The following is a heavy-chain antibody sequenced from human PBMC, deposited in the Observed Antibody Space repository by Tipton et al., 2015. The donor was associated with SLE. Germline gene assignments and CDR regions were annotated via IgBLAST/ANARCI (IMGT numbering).Heavy chain of an antibody. Sequence: GLVKPSETLSLTCAVYGGSFSGYFWNWIRQPPGKGLEWIGEINQSGSTNYNPSLKSRATISVDTSKNQFSLKLSSVTAADTAVYYCARGGGSYMYPVDYWGQGTLVTVSS. CDR2: INQSGST. V-gene: IGHV4-34*01. J-gene: IGHJ4*02. CDR3: ARGGGSYMYPVDY. CDR1: GGSFSGYF. D-gene: IGHD1-26*01.